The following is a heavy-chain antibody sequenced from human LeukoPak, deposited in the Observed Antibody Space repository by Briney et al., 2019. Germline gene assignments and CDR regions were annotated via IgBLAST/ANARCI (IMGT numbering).Heavy chain of an antibody. J-gene: IGHJ4*02. CDR2: IYYSGST. V-gene: IGHV4-30-4*01. D-gene: IGHD1-26*01. CDR3: AREEARGGSPRFDY. CDR1: GGSISSGDYY. Sequence: PSETLSLTCTVSGGSISSGDYYWSWIRQPPGKGLEWIGYIYYSGSTYYNPSLKSRVTIPVDTSKNQFSLKLSSVTAADTAVYYCAREEARGGSPRFDYWGQGTLVTVSS.